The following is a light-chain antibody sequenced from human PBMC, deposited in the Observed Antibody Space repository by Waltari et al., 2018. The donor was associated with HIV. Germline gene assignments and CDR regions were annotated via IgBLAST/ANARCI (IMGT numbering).Light chain of an antibody. CDR3: LLYMASGRV. CDR2: NAG. V-gene: IGLV8-61*01. Sequence: QTVVTQEPSFSVSPGGTITLTCGLSSGSVSSAYYPSWYQQTTGKPPRTLICNAGRRSSGVPVRFSGSSVGNKAALTITGAQSEDESDYYCLLYMASGRVFGGGTRLTVL. CDR1: SGSVSSAYY. J-gene: IGLJ3*02.